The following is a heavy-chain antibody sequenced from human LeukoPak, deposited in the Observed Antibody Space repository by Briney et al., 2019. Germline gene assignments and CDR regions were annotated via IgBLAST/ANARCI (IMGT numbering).Heavy chain of an antibody. V-gene: IGHV3-21*01. Sequence: GGSLRLSCAASGFTFSSYSMNWVRQAPGKGLEWVSSISSSSSYIYYADSVKGRFTISRDNAKNSLYLQMNSLRAEDTAVYYCARMIAAAGIFSPPRDYWGQGTLVTVSS. D-gene: IGHD6-13*01. CDR3: ARMIAAAGIFSPPRDY. CDR1: GFTFSSYS. CDR2: ISSSSSYI. J-gene: IGHJ4*02.